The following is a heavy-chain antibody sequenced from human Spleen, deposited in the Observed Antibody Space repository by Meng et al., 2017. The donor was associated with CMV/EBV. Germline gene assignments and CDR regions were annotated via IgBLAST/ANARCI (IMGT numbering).Heavy chain of an antibody. CDR3: ATNRVGATGFDY. CDR2: IYSGGST. D-gene: IGHD1-26*01. V-gene: IGHV3-66*02. CDR1: GFTVSSNY. J-gene: IGHJ4*02. Sequence: GGSLRLSCAASGFTVSSNYMSWVRQAPGKGLEWVSVIYSGGSTYYADSVKGRFTISRDNSKNTLYLQMNSLRAEDTAVYYCATNRVGATGFDYWGQGTLVTVSS.